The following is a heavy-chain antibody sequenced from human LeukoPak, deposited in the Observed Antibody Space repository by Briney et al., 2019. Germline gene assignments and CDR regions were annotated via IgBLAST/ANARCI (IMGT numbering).Heavy chain of an antibody. CDR3: VRHDSYIPF. J-gene: IGHJ1*01. D-gene: IGHD3-10*01. CDR1: GFTFNNYA. CDR2: ISDNDGTT. V-gene: IGHV3-23*01. Sequence: PGGSLRLSCVASGFTFNNYAMSWVRQTPGKGLEWVSGISDNDGTTYYTDSVKGRFTISRDNSKGTVSLQMNNLKAADTALYFCVRHDSYIPFWGQGSLVTVSS.